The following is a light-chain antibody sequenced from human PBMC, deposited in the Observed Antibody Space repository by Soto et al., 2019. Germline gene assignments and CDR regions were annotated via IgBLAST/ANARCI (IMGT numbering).Light chain of an antibody. V-gene: IGLV2-14*03. CDR3: TSNTTSSTRV. J-gene: IGLJ1*01. CDR2: AVS. Sequence: QSVLTQPASLSWSPGQSIAIPCTRSSSDVGIYNYVSCYQQHPGKVPKLIIYAVSNRHSGVSNRFSGAKSSNTASRTFPGLLAEDEADYYCTSNTTSSTRVFGTGTKVTV. CDR1: SSDVGIYNY.